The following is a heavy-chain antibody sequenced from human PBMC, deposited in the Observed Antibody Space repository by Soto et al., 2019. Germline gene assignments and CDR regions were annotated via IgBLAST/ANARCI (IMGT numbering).Heavy chain of an antibody. CDR3: ARRLYGDYDY. V-gene: IGHV1-18*01. D-gene: IGHD4-17*01. CDR1: CYSFTTSG. J-gene: IGHJ4*02. CDR2: ISTYNGNT. Sequence: AXSVEVSFKASCYSFTTSGITWVRQAPGQGLEWMGWISTYNGNTNYAQKLQDRVTLTTDTSTSTAYMELRSLRSDDTAIYYCARRLYGDYDYWGQGTLVTVSS.